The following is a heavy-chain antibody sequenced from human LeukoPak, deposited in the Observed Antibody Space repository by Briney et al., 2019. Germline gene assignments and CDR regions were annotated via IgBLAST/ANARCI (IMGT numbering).Heavy chain of an antibody. CDR1: GFTVSSNY. V-gene: IGHV3-66*02. D-gene: IGHD3-22*01. Sequence: GGSLRLSCAASGFTVSSNYMSWVRQAPGKGLEWVSVIYSGTNTYYADSVKGRFTISRDSSKNTLNLQMNSLRAEDTAVYYCARAGLDSSGQHPHDYWGQGALVTVSS. CDR3: ARAGLDSSGQHPHDY. J-gene: IGHJ4*02. CDR2: IYSGTNT.